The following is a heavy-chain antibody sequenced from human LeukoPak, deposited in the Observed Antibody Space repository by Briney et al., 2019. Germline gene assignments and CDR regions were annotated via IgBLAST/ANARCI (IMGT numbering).Heavy chain of an antibody. CDR1: GYNFIDYN. Sequence: ASVKVSCKASGYNFIDYNIHWVRRVPGQGLEWMAWINPNIGVTNYAPKFQGRVSLTRDTSIGTAYMELSSLRSDDTAVYYCALRRQSGAFFDFWAQGTLITVSS. V-gene: IGHV1-2*02. CDR2: INPNIGVT. J-gene: IGHJ4*02. D-gene: IGHD4-17*01. CDR3: ALRRQSGAFFDF.